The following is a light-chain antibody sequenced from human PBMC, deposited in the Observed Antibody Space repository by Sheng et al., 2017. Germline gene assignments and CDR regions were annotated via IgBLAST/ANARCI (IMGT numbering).Light chain of an antibody. V-gene: IGKV3-15*01. CDR2: DAS. J-gene: IGKJ1*01. Sequence: EIVMTQSPATLSVSPGERATLSCRASQSVRSNLAWYQQKPGQAPRLLIYDASTRATGIPARFSGSGSGTEFTLTISSLQPEDFAFYYCQQYGSLPRTFGQGTKVEIK. CDR3: QQYGSLPRT. CDR1: QSVRSN.